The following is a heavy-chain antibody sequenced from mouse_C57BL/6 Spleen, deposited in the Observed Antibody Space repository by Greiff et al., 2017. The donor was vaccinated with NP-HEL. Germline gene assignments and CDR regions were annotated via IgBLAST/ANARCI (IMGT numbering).Heavy chain of an antibody. CDR2: IDPSDSYT. CDR3: ARGITTVVGRGYFDY. J-gene: IGHJ2*01. V-gene: IGHV1-69*01. D-gene: IGHD1-1*01. CDR1: GYTFTSYW. Sequence: QVQLQQPGAELVMPGASVKLSCKASGYTFTSYWMHWVKQRPGQGLEWIGEIDPSDSYTNYNQKFKGKSTLTVDKSSSTAYMQLSSLTSEDSAVYYCARGITTVVGRGYFDYWGQGTTLTVSS.